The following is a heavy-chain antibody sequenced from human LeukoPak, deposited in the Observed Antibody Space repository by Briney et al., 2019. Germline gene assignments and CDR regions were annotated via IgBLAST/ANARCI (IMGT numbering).Heavy chain of an antibody. CDR3: VKDFCRGGNCPFPFFDS. Sequence: PGGSLKLSCVASGFTISGHAMSWVRQAPAKGLEWVSITVAGYSETHYPDSVRGRFTISRDDSSNTLSLEMNSLRADDTGTYYCVKDFCRGGNCPFPFFDSWGQGTVVTVSS. CDR1: GFTISGHA. V-gene: IGHV3-23*01. J-gene: IGHJ4*02. D-gene: IGHD4-23*01. CDR2: TVAGYSET.